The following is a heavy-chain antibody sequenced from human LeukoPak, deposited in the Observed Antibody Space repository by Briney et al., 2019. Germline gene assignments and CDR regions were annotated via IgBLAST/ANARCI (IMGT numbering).Heavy chain of an antibody. J-gene: IGHJ4*02. CDR2: LIVSGGST. CDR1: GFTLSSYA. Sequence: GGSLRLSCAAAGFTLSSYAMTWVRHAPGRGLQWVSTLIVSGGSTYYAASVKGRFTISRDTSKSTLYLQMNSLRDEDTAVYYCAKYGSGTYYNGLYWGQGTLVTVSS. CDR3: AKYGSGTYYNGLY. V-gene: IGHV3-23*01. D-gene: IGHD3-10*01.